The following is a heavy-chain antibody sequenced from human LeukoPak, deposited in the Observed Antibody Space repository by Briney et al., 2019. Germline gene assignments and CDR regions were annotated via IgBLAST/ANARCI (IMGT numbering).Heavy chain of an antibody. CDR3: ASAGGVVPAATNWFDP. CDR2: ISYSGST. J-gene: IGHJ5*02. D-gene: IGHD2-2*01. V-gene: IGHV4-39*07. Sequence: SETLSLTCTVSGGSISSTGYYWGWIRQPPGKGLEWIGSISYSGSTYYNPSLKSRVTISVDTSKNQFSLKLSSVTAADTAVYYCASAGGVVPAATNWFDPWGQGTLVTVSS. CDR1: GGSISSTGYY.